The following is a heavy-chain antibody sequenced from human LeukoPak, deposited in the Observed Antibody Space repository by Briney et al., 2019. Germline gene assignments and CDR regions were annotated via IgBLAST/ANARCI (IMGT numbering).Heavy chain of an antibody. CDR2: IVVGSGNT. V-gene: IGHV1-58*02. Sequence: SVKVSCKASGFTFTSSAMQWVRQARGQRLEWIGWIVVGSGNTNYAQKFPERVTITRDMSTSTAYMELSSLRSEDTAVYYCAVWDYDFWSSYSGDAFDIRGQGTMVTVSS. J-gene: IGHJ3*02. CDR3: AVWDYDFWSSYSGDAFDI. CDR1: GFTFTSSA. D-gene: IGHD3-3*01.